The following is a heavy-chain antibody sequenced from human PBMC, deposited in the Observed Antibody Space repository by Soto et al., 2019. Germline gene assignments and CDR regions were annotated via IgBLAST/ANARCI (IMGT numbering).Heavy chain of an antibody. V-gene: IGHV1-18*01. CDR3: AREGPRPYYYYGMDV. J-gene: IGHJ6*02. Sequence: QVQLVQSGAEVKKPGASVKVSCKSSGYTFSMSGISWVRQAPGQGLEWTGWISGYNGNTNYEQKFQDRVTMTTDTSTNTAYMELRSLRSDDTAVYYCAREGPRPYYYYGMDVWGQGTTVTVSS. CDR2: ISGYNGNT. CDR1: GYTFSMSG.